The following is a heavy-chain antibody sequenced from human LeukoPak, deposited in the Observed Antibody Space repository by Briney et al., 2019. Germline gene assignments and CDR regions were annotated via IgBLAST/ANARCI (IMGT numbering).Heavy chain of an antibody. Sequence: GGSLRLSCAASGFTFSSYAMSWVRQAPGKGLEWVSAISGSGGSTYYADSVKGRFTISSDNSKNTLYLQMTSLRAEDTAVYYCAKWGKYCSSTSCYTYFDYWGQGTLVTVSS. D-gene: IGHD2-2*02. J-gene: IGHJ4*02. CDR2: ISGSGGST. V-gene: IGHV3-23*01. CDR3: AKWGKYCSSTSCYTYFDY. CDR1: GFTFSSYA.